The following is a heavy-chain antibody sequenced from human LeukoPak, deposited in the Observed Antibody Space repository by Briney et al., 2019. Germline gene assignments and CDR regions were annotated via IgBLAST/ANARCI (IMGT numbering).Heavy chain of an antibody. CDR3: ARGKDGY. V-gene: IGHV1-2*02. Sequence: ASVKDSCMASGYTFTGYYMHWVTPAPGQGVEWMGWINPNSGGTNYAQKFQGRVTMTRDTSISTAYMELSRLRSDDTAVYYCARGKDGYWGQGTLVTVSS. CDR1: GYTFTGYY. CDR2: INPNSGGT. J-gene: IGHJ4*02.